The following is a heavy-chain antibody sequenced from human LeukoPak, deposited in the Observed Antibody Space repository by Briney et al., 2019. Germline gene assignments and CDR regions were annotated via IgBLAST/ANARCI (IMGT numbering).Heavy chain of an antibody. V-gene: IGHV4-34*01. CDR2: INHSGST. J-gene: IGHJ6*02. CDR3: ARRIRYFDRTYYHYYYYGMDV. Sequence: SETLSLTCAVYGGSFSGYYWSWIRQPPGKGLEWIGEINHSGSTNYNPSLKSRVTISVDTSKNQFSLKLSSVTAADTAVYYCARRIRYFDRTYYHYYYYGMDVWGQGTTVTVSS. CDR1: GGSFSGYY. D-gene: IGHD3-9*01.